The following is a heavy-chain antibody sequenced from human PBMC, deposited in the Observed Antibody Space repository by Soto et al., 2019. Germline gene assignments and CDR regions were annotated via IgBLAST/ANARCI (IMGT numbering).Heavy chain of an antibody. CDR2: IYYSGST. V-gene: IGHV4-59*08. Sequence: SETLSLTCTVSGGSISSYYWSWIRQPPGKGLEWIGYIYYSGSTNDNPSLKSRVTISVDTSKNQFSLKLSSVTAADTAVYYCARCLHCSNGGRFDPWGQGALVTVSS. CDR1: GGSISSYY. J-gene: IGHJ5*02. D-gene: IGHD2-8*01. CDR3: ARCLHCSNGGRFDP.